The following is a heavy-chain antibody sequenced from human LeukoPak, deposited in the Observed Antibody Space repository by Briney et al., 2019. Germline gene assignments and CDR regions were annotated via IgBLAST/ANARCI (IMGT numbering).Heavy chain of an antibody. CDR1: GFTFSTYW. J-gene: IGHJ6*03. V-gene: IGHV3-74*01. CDR2: IKSDGST. D-gene: IGHD5-18*01. CDR3: VRGEYSYGPLDYYYYMDV. Sequence: AGGSLRLSCAASGFTFSTYWMHWVRQAPGKGLVRVSRIKSDGSTNYADSVKGRFTISRDNANNTLSLQMKSLRAEDTAVYYCVRGEYSYGPLDYYYYMDVWGKGTTVTVSS.